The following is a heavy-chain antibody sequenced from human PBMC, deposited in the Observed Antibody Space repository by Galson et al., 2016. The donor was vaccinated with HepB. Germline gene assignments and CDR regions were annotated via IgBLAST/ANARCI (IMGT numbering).Heavy chain of an antibody. Sequence: SVKVSCKASGYTFTTYAMHWVRQAPGQRLEWMGWINAGNGYTKNSQNFQGRVTITGDTSASTGYMELSSLRSEDTAVYYCAREAGRLDAFDIWGQGTMVTVSS. D-gene: IGHD6-13*01. J-gene: IGHJ3*02. CDR1: GYTFTTYA. CDR2: INAGNGYT. V-gene: IGHV1-3*01. CDR3: AREAGRLDAFDI.